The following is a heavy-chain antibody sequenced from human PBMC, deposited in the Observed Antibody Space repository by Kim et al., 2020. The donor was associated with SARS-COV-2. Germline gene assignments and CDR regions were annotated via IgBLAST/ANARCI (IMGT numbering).Heavy chain of an antibody. CDR1: GFTFSSYA. D-gene: IGHD3-3*01. CDR3: ASGASIFGVVIIPRLFDY. J-gene: IGHJ4*02. Sequence: GGSLRLSCAASGFTFSSYAMHWVRQAPGKGLEWVAVISYDGSNKYYADSVKGRFTISRDNSKNTLYLQMNSLRAEDTAVYYCASGASIFGVVIIPRLFDYWGQGTLVTVSS. CDR2: ISYDGSNK. V-gene: IGHV3-30*04.